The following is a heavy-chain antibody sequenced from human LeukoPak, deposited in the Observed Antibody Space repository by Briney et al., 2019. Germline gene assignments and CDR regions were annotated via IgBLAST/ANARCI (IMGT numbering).Heavy chain of an antibody. D-gene: IGHD5-18*01. CDR1: GFTFSSYS. J-gene: IGHJ4*02. Sequence: GGSLRLSCAASGFTFSSYSMNWVRQAPGKGLEWVSYISSSSSTIYYADSVKGRFTISRDNAKNSLYLQMNSLRAEDTALYYCARGGTRVYSPSDYWGQGTRVTVSS. CDR2: ISSSSSTI. V-gene: IGHV3-48*01. CDR3: ARGGTRVYSPSDY.